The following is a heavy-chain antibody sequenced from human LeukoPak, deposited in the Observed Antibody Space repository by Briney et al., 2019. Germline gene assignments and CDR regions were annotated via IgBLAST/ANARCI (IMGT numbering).Heavy chain of an antibody. Sequence: GESLKISCKGSGYRFTSYWIGWVRQLPGKGLEWMGIIYPGDSDTRYSPSFQGQVTISADKSISAAYLQWSSLKASDTAMYYCARGYGSGSYSHPINWFDPWGQGTLVTVSS. D-gene: IGHD3-10*01. CDR1: GYRFTSYW. V-gene: IGHV5-51*01. CDR2: IYPGDSDT. CDR3: ARGYGSGSYSHPINWFDP. J-gene: IGHJ5*02.